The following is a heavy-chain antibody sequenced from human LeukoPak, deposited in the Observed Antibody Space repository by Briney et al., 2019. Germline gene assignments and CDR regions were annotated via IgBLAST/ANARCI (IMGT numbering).Heavy chain of an antibody. CDR2: ITNGGSTI. CDR3: ARSIGLTGGGVDV. V-gene: IGHV3-11*01. J-gene: IGHJ6*02. Sequence: GGSLRLSCAASGFTFSDYNMNWVRQAPGKGLEWVSYITNGGSTIHHADSVKGRFAISRDNAKKTLYLQMNSLRAEDTAVYYCARSIGLTGGGVDVWGQGTTVTVSS. D-gene: IGHD3-9*01. CDR1: GFTFSDYN.